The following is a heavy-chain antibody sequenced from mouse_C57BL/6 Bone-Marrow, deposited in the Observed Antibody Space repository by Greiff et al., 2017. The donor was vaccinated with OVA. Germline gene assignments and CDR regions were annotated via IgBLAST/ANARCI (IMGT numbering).Heavy chain of an antibody. V-gene: IGHV14-4*01. Sequence: VQLQQSGAELVRPGASVKLSCTASGFNIKDDYMHWVKQRPEQGLEWIGWIDPENGDTEYASKFQGKATITADTSSNTAYLQLSSLTSEDTAVYYCTPDYYGSSYGYYFDYWGKGTTLTVSS. D-gene: IGHD1-1*01. CDR3: TPDYYGSSYGYYFDY. CDR2: IDPENGDT. CDR1: GFNIKDDY. J-gene: IGHJ2*01.